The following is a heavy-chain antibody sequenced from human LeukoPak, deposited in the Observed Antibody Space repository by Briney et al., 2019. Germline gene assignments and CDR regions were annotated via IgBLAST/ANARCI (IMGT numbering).Heavy chain of an antibody. D-gene: IGHD4-17*01. CDR1: GFIVSTNY. CDR2: IYSGGSR. J-gene: IGHJ6*02. Sequence: GGSLRLSCAASGFIVSTNYMSWVRQAPGKGLEWVSVIYSGGSRYYADSVKGRFTISRDNAKNTLHLQMNSLRAEDTAVYYCAGAPAEYDDYVMGYYHYGMDVWGQGTTVTVSS. V-gene: IGHV3-66*01. CDR3: AGAPAEYDDYVMGYYHYGMDV.